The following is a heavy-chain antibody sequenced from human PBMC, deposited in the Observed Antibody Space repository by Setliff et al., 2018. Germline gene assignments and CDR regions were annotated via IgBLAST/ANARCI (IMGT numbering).Heavy chain of an antibody. D-gene: IGHD1-26*01. V-gene: IGHV1-3*01. CDR1: GYIFTSNA. Sequence: ASVKVSCTASGYIFTSNAIHWVRQAPGQRLEWMGWISAAGGDAKYSQKFQDRVTITRDTSATTAYIGLSSLRSEDTAVYYCARARGSGARAFDIWGQGTMVTV. CDR3: ARARGSGARAFDI. CDR2: ISAAGGDA. J-gene: IGHJ3*02.